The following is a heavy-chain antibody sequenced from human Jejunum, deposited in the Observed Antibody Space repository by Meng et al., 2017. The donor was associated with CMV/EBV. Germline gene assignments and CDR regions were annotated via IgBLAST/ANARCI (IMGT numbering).Heavy chain of an antibody. CDR1: GFILRSSW. J-gene: IGHJ4*02. CDR3: VKGGHLGDY. CDR2: INSDGSDT. D-gene: IGHD3-10*01. V-gene: IGHV3-74*03. Sequence: SCAASGFILRSSWMPWVRQAPGKGLVWVSHINSDGSDTKYADSVKGRFTTSRDNAKNTLYLHMNTLRAEDTAVYYCVKGGHLGDYWGQGTLVTVSS.